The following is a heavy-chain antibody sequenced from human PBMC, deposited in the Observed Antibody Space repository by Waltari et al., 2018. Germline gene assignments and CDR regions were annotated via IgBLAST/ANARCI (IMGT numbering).Heavy chain of an antibody. J-gene: IGHJ4*02. CDR3: ARGGAGATIAN. D-gene: IGHD1-26*01. V-gene: IGHV4-34*01. CDR2: INHSGST. Sequence: QLQLQQWGAGLLKPSETLSLTCAVYGGSFSGHYWSWIRQPPGKGLAWIGEINHSGSTNTNPSLKSRVTLSVDTSKNQFSLELNSVIAADTAVYYCARGGAGATIANWGQGTLVTVSS. CDR1: GGSFSGHY.